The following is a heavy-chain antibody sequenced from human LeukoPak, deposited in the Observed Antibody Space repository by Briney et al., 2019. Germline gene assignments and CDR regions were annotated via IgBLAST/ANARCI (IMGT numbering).Heavy chain of an antibody. D-gene: IGHD3-3*01. CDR2: ISSSSSHI. Sequence: GGSLRLSCAASGFTFSSYSMNWVRQAPGKGLEWVSSISSSSSHIYYADSVKGRFTISRDDAKNSLYLQMNSLRAEDTAVYYCARDFRVTIFGVVTSGWFDPWGQGTLVTVSS. CDR3: ARDFRVTIFGVVTSGWFDP. J-gene: IGHJ5*02. CDR1: GFTFSSYS. V-gene: IGHV3-21*01.